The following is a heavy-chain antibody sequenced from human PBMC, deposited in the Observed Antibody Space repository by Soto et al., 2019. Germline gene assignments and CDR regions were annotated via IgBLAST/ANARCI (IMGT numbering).Heavy chain of an antibody. V-gene: IGHV1-2*02. D-gene: IGHD3-3*01. J-gene: IGHJ2*01. Sequence: SVKVSCKASGYMFTGYYMHWVRQAPGQGLEWMGWINPNSGGTNYAQRFQGRVTMTTDTSIDTAYMELTSLTTDDTAVYYCAIRTGQMASIFELDGYWFFDLWGRGTLVTVSS. CDR2: INPNSGGT. CDR1: GYMFTGYY. CDR3: AIRTGQMASIFELDGYWFFDL.